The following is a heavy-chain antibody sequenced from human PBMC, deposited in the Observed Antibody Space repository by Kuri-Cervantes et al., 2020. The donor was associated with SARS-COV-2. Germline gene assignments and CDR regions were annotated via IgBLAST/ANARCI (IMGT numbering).Heavy chain of an antibody. V-gene: IGHV3-73*01. J-gene: IGHJ6*03. CDR3: TRHERGALWSPMWNYYYMDV. Sequence: GGSLRLSCAASGFTFSGSAMHWVRQASGKGLEWVGRIRSKANSYATAYAASVKGRFTISRDDSKNTAYLQMNSLKTEDTAVYYCTRHERGALWSPMWNYYYMDVWGKGTTVTVSS. CDR1: GFTFSGSA. D-gene: IGHD1-1*01. CDR2: IRSKANSYAT.